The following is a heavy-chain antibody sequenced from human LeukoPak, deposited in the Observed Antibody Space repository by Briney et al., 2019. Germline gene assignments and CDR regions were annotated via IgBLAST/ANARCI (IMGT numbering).Heavy chain of an antibody. J-gene: IGHJ5*02. Sequence: ASVKVSCKASGYTFTGYYMHWVRQAPGQGLEWMGWINPNSGGTNYAQNFQGRVTMTRDTSISTAYMEVSRLRSDDTAVYYCARYASSVLPTGGTSRWFDPWGQGTLVTVSS. CDR3: ARYASSVLPTGGTSRWFDP. CDR1: GYTFTGYY. D-gene: IGHD4-23*01. V-gene: IGHV1-2*02. CDR2: INPNSGGT.